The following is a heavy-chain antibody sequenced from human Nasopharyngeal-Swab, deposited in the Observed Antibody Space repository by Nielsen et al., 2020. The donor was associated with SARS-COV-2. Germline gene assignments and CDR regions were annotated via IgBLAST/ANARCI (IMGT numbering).Heavy chain of an antibody. CDR3: ARDVTMVRGAQYNWFDP. CDR1: GGSISSGSYY. CDR2: IYTSGST. Sequence: SETLSLTCTVSGGSISSGSYYWSWIRQPAGKGLEWIGRIYTSGSTNYNPSLKSRVTISVGTSKNQFSLKLSSVTAADTAVYYCARDVTMVRGAQYNWFDPWGQGTLVTVSS. V-gene: IGHV4-61*02. J-gene: IGHJ5*02. D-gene: IGHD3-10*01.